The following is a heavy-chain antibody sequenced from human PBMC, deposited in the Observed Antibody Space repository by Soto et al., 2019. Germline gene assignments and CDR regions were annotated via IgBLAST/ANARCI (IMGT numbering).Heavy chain of an antibody. CDR1: GFSLSNARMG. D-gene: IGHD3-16*01. Sequence: SGPTLVNPTETLTLTCTVSGFSLSNARMGVSWIRQPPGKALEWLAHIFSNDEKSYSTSLKSRLTISKDTSKSQVVLTMTNMDLVETAKYYCARIQHLGTPYSYDYNGRDVGAQGTTVTVSS. CDR2: IFSNDEK. J-gene: IGHJ6*02. CDR3: ARIQHLGTPYSYDYNGRDV. V-gene: IGHV2-26*01.